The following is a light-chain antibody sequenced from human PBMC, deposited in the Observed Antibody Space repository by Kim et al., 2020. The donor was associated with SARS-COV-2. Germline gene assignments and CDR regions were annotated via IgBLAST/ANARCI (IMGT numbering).Light chain of an antibody. V-gene: IGLV4-69*01. Sequence: PVLTQSPSASASLGASVKLTCTLSSGHSSYAIAWLQQQPEKGPRYLMKLNSDGSHNKGDGIPDRFSGSSSGAVRYLTISSLQSEDEADYYCQTWGTDCWVFGGGTQLTV. J-gene: IGLJ3*02. CDR3: QTWGTDCWV. CDR1: SGHSSYA. CDR2: LNSDGSH.